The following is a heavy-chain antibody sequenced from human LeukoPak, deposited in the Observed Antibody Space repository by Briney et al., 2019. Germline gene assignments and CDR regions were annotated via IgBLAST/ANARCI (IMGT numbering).Heavy chain of an antibody. J-gene: IGHJ4*02. CDR1: GFTFGKYW. CDR2: IKLDGSEK. V-gene: IGHV3-7*03. CDR3: ARDQYDTWSRRGNFDS. Sequence: GGSLRLSCVASGFTFGKYWKSWVRQAPGKGLEWVANIKLDGSEKNYVDSVKGRFTISRDNTKNSLHLQMNSLRVEDTAVFYCARDQYDTWSRRGNFDSWGQGTLVIVSS. D-gene: IGHD3-3*01.